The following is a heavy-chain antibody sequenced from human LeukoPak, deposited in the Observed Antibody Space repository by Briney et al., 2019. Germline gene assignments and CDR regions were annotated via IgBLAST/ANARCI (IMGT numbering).Heavy chain of an antibody. Sequence: GSLRLSCAASGFTFSSYAMHWVRQAPGKGLEWIGEINHSGSTNYNPSLKSRVTISVDTSRNHFSLRLSSVTAADTAVYYCARRLSGYTFDYWGQGTLVTVSS. CDR3: ARRLSGYTFDY. D-gene: IGHD3-16*02. V-gene: IGHV4-34*01. J-gene: IGHJ4*02. CDR1: GFTFSSYA. CDR2: INHSGST.